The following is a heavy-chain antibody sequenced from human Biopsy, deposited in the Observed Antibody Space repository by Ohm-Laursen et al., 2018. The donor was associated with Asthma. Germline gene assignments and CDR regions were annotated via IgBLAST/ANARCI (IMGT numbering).Heavy chain of an antibody. CDR1: GFSFSEFV. CDR3: ARAISSSWWAVEY. Sequence: SLRLSCTATGFSFSEFVMHWVRQAPGKGLEWVAVISYDGSTKYYADSVKGRFTISRDNSKNTLYLQMSSLRVEDTAVYYCARAISSSWWAVEYWGQGTLVTVSS. CDR2: ISYDGSTK. D-gene: IGHD6-6*01. J-gene: IGHJ4*02. V-gene: IGHV3-30*03.